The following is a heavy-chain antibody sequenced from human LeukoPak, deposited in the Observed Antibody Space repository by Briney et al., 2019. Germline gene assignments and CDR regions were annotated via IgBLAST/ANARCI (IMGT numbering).Heavy chain of an antibody. Sequence: SETLSLTCNFSAVSISRHFWSWIRQTPEKGLEWLGYVFSSGSTNYNPSLKSRITISLDTSKHQFSLTLNSVTAADTAVYYCAREYDDWGLGTLVTVSS. CDR3: AREYDD. J-gene: IGHJ4*01. CDR2: VFSSGST. D-gene: IGHD3-3*01. V-gene: IGHV4-59*11. CDR1: AVSISRHF.